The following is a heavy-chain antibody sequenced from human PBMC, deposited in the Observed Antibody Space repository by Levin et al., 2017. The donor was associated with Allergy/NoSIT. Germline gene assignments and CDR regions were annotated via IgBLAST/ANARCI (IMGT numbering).Heavy chain of an antibody. V-gene: IGHV4-39*02. CDR2: ISFSGST. CDR3: ASVMGGWVYFDY. Sequence: RSQTLSLTCSVSNVSITTYMFYWGWIRQSPDKKLEWIGSISFSGSTYYNPSLKSRVTLSLDTSKNLFSLKLNSVTAADTSVYYCASVMGGWVYFDYWGQGALVAVSS. J-gene: IGHJ4*02. CDR1: NVSITTYMFY. D-gene: IGHD6-19*01.